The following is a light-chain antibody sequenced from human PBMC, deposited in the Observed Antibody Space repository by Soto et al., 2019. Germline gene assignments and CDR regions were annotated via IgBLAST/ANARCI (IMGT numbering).Light chain of an antibody. CDR1: QSVTNNY. V-gene: IGKV3-20*01. CDR2: GAS. Sequence: EIVVTQSPGTLSLSPGERATLSCRASQSVTNNYLAWYQQKPGQAPRLLIYGASSRDTGIPDRFSGAGSGTDFTLTISSLEPEDFALYYCQQHDILPITFGQGTRLEI. J-gene: IGKJ5*01. CDR3: QQHDILPIT.